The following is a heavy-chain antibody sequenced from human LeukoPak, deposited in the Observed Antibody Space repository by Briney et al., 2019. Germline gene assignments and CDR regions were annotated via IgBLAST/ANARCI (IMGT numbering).Heavy chain of an antibody. Sequence: SETLSLTCAVSGGSISSSNWWSWVRQPPGKGLEWIGEIYHSGSTNYNPSLKSRVTISVDKSKNQFSLKLSSVTAADTAVYYCARDRWEGYCSGGSCQQLGYYGMDVWGQGTTVTVSS. CDR1: GGSISSSNW. CDR3: ARDRWEGYCSGGSCQQLGYYGMDV. J-gene: IGHJ6*02. V-gene: IGHV4-4*02. D-gene: IGHD2-15*01. CDR2: IYHSGST.